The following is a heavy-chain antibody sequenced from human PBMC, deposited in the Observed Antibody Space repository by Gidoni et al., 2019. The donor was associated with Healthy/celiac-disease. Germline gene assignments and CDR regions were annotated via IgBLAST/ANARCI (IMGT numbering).Heavy chain of an antibody. J-gene: IGHJ4*02. CDR2: INWNGGST. CDR3: ARTALAYCGGDCYSGGFDY. Sequence: EVQLVESGGGVVRPGGSLRLSCAASGFTCDDYGMSWVRQAPGKGLEWVSGINWNGGSTGYADSVKGRFTISRDNAKNSLYLQMNSLRAEDTALYHCARTALAYCGGDCYSGGFDYWGQGTLVTVSS. D-gene: IGHD2-21*02. V-gene: IGHV3-20*01. CDR1: GFTCDDYG.